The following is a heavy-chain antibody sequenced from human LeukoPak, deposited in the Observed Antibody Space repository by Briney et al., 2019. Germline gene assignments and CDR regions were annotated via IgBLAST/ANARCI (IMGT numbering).Heavy chain of an antibody. D-gene: IGHD5-18*01. CDR1: GYSISSGYY. Sequence: SETLSLTCTVSGYSISSGYYWGWIRQPPGKGLEWIGSIYHSGSTYYNPSLKSRVTISVDTSKNQFSLKLSSVTAADTAVYYCARQRRGYSYGYERPFDYWGQGTLVTVSS. V-gene: IGHV4-38-2*02. J-gene: IGHJ4*02. CDR3: ARQRRGYSYGYERPFDY. CDR2: IYHSGST.